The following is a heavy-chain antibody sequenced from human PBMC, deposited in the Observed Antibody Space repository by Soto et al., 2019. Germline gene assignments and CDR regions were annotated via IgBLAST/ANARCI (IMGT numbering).Heavy chain of an antibody. CDR3: ATPVTRLIAFDL. CDR1: GFTFTDYA. J-gene: IGHJ3*01. V-gene: IGHV3-23*01. CDR2: INGRGGGT. D-gene: IGHD4-17*01. Sequence: EVQLLASGGGLVQPGGSLRLSCAASGFTFTDYALTWVRQTPRKGLEWVSSINGRGGGTYYADSVKGRFTISRDNSKNTVYLQLNSLRAEDTAVYYCATPVTRLIAFDLWGQGTMVTVSS.